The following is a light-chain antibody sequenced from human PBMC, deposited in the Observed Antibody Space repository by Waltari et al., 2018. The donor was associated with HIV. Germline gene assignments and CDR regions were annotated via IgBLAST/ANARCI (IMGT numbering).Light chain of an antibody. Sequence: EIVMTQSPATLSVSPGERATVSCRASQTVSSSLAWYQQKPGQAPRLLIYGASTRATGIAARFSGSGSGTEFALTISSLQSEDFAVYYCQQYNDWPLTFGGGTSVEIK. CDR3: QQYNDWPLT. J-gene: IGKJ4*01. CDR2: GAS. V-gene: IGKV3-15*01. CDR1: QTVSSS.